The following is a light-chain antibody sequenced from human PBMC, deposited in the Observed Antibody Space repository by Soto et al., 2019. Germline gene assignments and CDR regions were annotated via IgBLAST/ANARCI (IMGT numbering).Light chain of an antibody. Sequence: QMTQSPSSLSASLGDGVTIACRASQGIKEYVAWYQQKPGRGPKLLIYAASTLQSGVPSRFSGSGSGTDFTLTISSLQPEDVATYYCQQYNSYPLTFGGGTKVDI. CDR3: QQYNSYPLT. CDR2: AAS. J-gene: IGKJ4*01. V-gene: IGKV1-27*01. CDR1: QGIKEY.